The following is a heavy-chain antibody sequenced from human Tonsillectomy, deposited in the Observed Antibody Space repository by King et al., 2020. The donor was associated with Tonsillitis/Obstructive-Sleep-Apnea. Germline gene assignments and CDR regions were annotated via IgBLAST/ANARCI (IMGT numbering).Heavy chain of an antibody. D-gene: IGHD2-2*01. J-gene: IGHJ2*01. CDR1: GYTFTSYD. Sequence: VQLVESGAEVKKPGASVKVSCTASGYTFTSYDINWVRQATGQGLEWMGWMNPNSGNTGYAQKFQGRVTMTRNTSKSTAYMELSSLRSEDTAVYYCARRERRYCSSTGCPYWYFDVWGRGTLVAVSS. CDR2: MNPNSGNT. V-gene: IGHV1-8*01. CDR3: ARRERRYCSSTGCPYWYFDV.